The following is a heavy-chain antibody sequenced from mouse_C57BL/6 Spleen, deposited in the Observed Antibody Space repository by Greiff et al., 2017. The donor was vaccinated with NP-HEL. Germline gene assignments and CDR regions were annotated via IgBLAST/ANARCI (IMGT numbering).Heavy chain of an antibody. J-gene: IGHJ4*01. CDR2: ISSGSSTI. CDR1: GFTFSDYG. Sequence: EVKLEESGGGLVKPGGSLKLSCAASGFTFSDYGMHWVRQAPEKGLEWVAYISSGSSTIYYADTVKGRFTISRDNAKHTLSLQMTSLRSADTAMYYCARPIYYDYDGGDYYAMDYWGQGTSVTVSS. D-gene: IGHD2-4*01. CDR3: ARPIYYDYDGGDYYAMDY. V-gene: IGHV5-17*01.